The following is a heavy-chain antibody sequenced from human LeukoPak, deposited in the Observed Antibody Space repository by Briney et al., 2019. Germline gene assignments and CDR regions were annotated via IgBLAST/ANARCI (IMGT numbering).Heavy chain of an antibody. CDR2: ISTSGDNT. V-gene: IGHV3-23*01. J-gene: IGHJ4*02. CDR3: AIGELNDY. D-gene: IGHD3-10*01. CDR1: GFPLRNYV. Sequence: GGSLRLSCAASGFPLRNYVMSWVRQAPGKGLEWVSAISTSGDNTYYADSVKGRFTISRDNSKNTLYLQMNSLRAEDTAVYYCAIGELNDYWGQGTLVTVSS.